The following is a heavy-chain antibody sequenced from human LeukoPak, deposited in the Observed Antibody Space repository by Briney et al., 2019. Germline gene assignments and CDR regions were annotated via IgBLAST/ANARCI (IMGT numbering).Heavy chain of an antibody. J-gene: IGHJ4*02. CDR3: ARDQGSLLGIAAAGDFDY. V-gene: IGHV3-21*01. CDR2: ISSSSSYI. CDR1: GFTFSSYS. Sequence: GGSLRLSCAASGFTFSSYSMNWVRQAPGKGLEWVSSISSSSSYIYYADSVKGRFTISRDNAKNSLYLQMNSLRAEDTAVYYCARDQGSLLGIAAAGDFDYWGQGTLVTVSS. D-gene: IGHD6-13*01.